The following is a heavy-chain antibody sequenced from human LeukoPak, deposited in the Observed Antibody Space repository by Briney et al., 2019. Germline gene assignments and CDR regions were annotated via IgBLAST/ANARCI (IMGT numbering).Heavy chain of an antibody. CDR3: ARDLLGWELHYFDY. CDR1: GFTFSRYS. CDR2: ISSSGSTI. Sequence: GGSLRLSCAASGFTFSRYSMNWVRQAPGKGLEWVSYISSSGSTIYYADSVKGRFTISRDNAKNSLYLQMNSLRAEDTAVYYCARDLLGWELHYFDYWGQGTLVTASS. V-gene: IGHV3-48*04. D-gene: IGHD1-26*01. J-gene: IGHJ4*02.